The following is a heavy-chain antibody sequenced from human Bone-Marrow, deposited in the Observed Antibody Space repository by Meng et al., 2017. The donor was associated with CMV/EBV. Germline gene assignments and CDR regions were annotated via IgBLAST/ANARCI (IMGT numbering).Heavy chain of an antibody. Sequence: GSLRLSCTVSGGSISSSSYYWSWIRQPPGKGLEWIGEINHSGSTNYNPSLKSRVTISVDTSKNQFSLKLSSVTAADTAVYYCARRRSSGGWFDPWGQGTLVTVSS. V-gene: IGHV4-39*07. J-gene: IGHJ5*02. CDR1: GGSISSSSYY. D-gene: IGHD3-10*01. CDR2: INHSGST. CDR3: ARRRSSGGWFDP.